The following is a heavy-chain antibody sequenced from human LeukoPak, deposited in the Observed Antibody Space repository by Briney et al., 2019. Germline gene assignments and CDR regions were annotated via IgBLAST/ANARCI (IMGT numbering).Heavy chain of an antibody. V-gene: IGHV3-7*01. CDR3: ARDGWEGIDY. Sequence: PGGSLRLSCAASGFTFSSYGMHWVRQAPGKGLEWVANIKQDGSEKYYVDSVKGRFTISRDNAKNSLYLQMNSLRAEDTAVYYCARDGWEGIDYWGQGTLVTVSS. CDR1: GFTFSSYG. D-gene: IGHD1-26*01. CDR2: IKQDGSEK. J-gene: IGHJ4*02.